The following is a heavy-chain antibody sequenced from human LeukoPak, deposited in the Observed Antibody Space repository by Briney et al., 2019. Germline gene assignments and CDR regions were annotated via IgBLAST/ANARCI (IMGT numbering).Heavy chain of an antibody. CDR3: ARGVFYCSSTSCYTSKSTDQYYYYYYMDV. J-gene: IGHJ6*03. D-gene: IGHD2-2*02. V-gene: IGHV1-69*05. CDR2: IIPIFGTA. CDR1: GGTFSSYA. Sequence: GASVKVSCKASGGTFSSYAISWVRQAPGQGLEWMVGIIPIFGTANYAQTFQGRVTITTDESTSTAYMELSSLRSEDTAVYYCARGVFYCSSTSCYTSKSTDQYYYYYYMDVWGKGTTVTVSS.